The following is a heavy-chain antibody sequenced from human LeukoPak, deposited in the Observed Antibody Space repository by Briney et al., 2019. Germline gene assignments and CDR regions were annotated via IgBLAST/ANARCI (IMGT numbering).Heavy chain of an antibody. V-gene: IGHV3-30*04. J-gene: IGHJ1*01. CDR3: ARVITVYNDYEEVAEYFQH. CDR2: ISYDGSYK. CDR1: GFSFSDYA. D-gene: IGHD4-17*01. Sequence: GGSLRLSCAASGFSFSDYAMHWVRQAPGKGLEWVAVISYDGSYKYYADSVKGRFTISRDNSKNSLYLQMNSLRAEDTAVYYCARVITVYNDYEEVAEYFQHWGQGTLVIVSS.